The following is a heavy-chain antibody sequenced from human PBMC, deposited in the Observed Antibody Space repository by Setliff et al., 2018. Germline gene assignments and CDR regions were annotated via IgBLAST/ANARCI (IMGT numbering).Heavy chain of an antibody. CDR1: GYTFTESI. CDR3: MRLVRFCSRTVCQRTSGDEA. Sequence: VASVKVSCKASGYTFTESIVSWVRQAPGQGLEWLGWIGVYSGNTYTAQRFQGRVTMTTDTSTNMAYLELRGLRSDDTAVYYCMRLVRFCSRTVCQRTSGDEAWGQGTLVTVS. D-gene: IGHD3-3*01. J-gene: IGHJ5*02. V-gene: IGHV1-18*01. CDR2: IGVYSGNT.